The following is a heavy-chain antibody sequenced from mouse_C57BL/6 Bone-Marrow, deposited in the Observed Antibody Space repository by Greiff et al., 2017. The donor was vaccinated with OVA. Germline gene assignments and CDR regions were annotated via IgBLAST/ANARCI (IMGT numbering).Heavy chain of an antibody. V-gene: IGHV3-6*01. CDR1: GYSITSGYY. CDR2: ISYDGSN. J-gene: IGHJ2*01. CDR3: ARDRY. Sequence: ESGPGFVKPSQSLSLTCSVTGYSITSGYYWNWIRQFPGNKLEWMGYISYDGSNNYNPSLKNRISITRDTSKNQFFLKLNTVTTEDTATYYCARDRYWGQGTTLTVSS.